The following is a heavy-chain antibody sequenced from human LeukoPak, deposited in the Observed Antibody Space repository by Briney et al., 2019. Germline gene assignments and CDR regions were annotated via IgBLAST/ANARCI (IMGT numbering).Heavy chain of an antibody. J-gene: IGHJ6*02. V-gene: IGHV1-8*02. CDR3: ARSGIIPAAIRGYYYYGMDV. CDR1: GYTFTSYY. D-gene: IGHD2-2*02. CDR2: MNPNSGNT. Sequence: ASVKVSCKASGYTFTSYYMHWVRQATGQGLEWMGWMNPNSGNTGYAQKFQGRVTMTRNTSISTAYMELSSLRSEDTAVYYCARSGIIPAAIRGYYYYGMDVWGQGTTVTVSS.